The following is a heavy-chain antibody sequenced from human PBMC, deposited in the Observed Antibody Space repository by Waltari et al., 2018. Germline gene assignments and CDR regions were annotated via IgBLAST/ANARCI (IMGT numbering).Heavy chain of an antibody. V-gene: IGHV1-69*01. CDR1: GGTFHTYG. D-gene: IGHD3-3*01. CDR3: ARGGTRFVERLLFIPLDP. CDR2: IIPIFGSP. J-gene: IGHJ5*02. Sequence: QVQLVQSGAEVKKPGSSMKPSCKAFGGTFHTYGPNLVGQAPGHGLEWMGGIIPIFGSPSYAQKFQGRVKITADEHTSTSYMELSSLTSEDTAVYYCARGGTRFVERLLFIPLDPWGQGTLVTVSS.